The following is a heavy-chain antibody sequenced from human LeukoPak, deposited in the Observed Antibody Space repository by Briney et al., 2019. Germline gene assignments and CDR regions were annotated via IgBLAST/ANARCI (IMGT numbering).Heavy chain of an antibody. CDR3: ARDDYYGSGSKPN. CDR2: INHSGST. J-gene: IGHJ4*02. CDR1: GGSISSSSYY. D-gene: IGHD3-10*01. Sequence: PSETLSLTCTVSGGSISSSSYYWSWIRQPPGKGLEWIGEINHSGSTNYNPSLKSRVTISVDTSKNQFSLKLSSVTAADTAVYYCARDDYYGSGSKPNWGQGTLVTVSS. V-gene: IGHV4-39*07.